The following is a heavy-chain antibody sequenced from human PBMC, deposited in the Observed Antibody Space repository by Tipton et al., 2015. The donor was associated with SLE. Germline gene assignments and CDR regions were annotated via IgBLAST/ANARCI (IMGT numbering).Heavy chain of an antibody. CDR2: IYHSGST. CDR3: ATTYDTFPAYFDY. V-gene: IGHV4-38-2*01. Sequence: TLSLTCAVSGYSISSGYYWGWIRQPPGKGLEWIGSIYHSGSTYYNPSLKSRVTISVDTSKNQFSLKLSSVTAADTAVYYCATTYDTFPAYFDYWGQGTLATVSS. J-gene: IGHJ4*02. CDR1: GYSISSGYY. D-gene: IGHD3-22*01.